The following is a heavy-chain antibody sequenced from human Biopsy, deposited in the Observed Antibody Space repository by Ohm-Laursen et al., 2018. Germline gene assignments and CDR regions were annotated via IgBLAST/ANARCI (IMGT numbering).Heavy chain of an antibody. Sequence: ASVKVSCKVSGYTLTELSIHWVRQTGGKGLEWMGGFDREERKTVYAEKFQGRITMTEDTSTDTVYMEVTSLRSDDAAVYYCATGPYYDTRFYYNVRPFDFWGQGTLVIVSS. V-gene: IGHV1-24*01. J-gene: IGHJ4*02. CDR1: GYTLTELS. CDR3: ATGPYYDTRFYYNVRPFDF. D-gene: IGHD3-10*01. CDR2: FDREERKT.